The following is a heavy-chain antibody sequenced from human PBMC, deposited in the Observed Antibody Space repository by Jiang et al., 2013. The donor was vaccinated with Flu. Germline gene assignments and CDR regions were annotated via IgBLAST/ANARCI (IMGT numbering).Heavy chain of an antibody. Sequence: ELLKPSETLSLTCAVYGGSFSGYYWSWIRQPPGKGLEWIGEINHSGSTNYNPSLKSRVTISVDTSKNQFSLKLSSVTAADTAVYYCARGGPTQGGGWFDPWGQGTLVTVSS. D-gene: IGHD3-16*01. CDR2: INHSGST. V-gene: IGHV4-34*01. CDR3: ARGGPTQGGGWFDP. J-gene: IGHJ5*02. CDR1: GGSFSGYY.